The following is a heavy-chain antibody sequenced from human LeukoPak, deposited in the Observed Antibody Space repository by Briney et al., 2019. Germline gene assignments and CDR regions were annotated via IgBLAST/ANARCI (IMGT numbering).Heavy chain of an antibody. D-gene: IGHD1-26*01. Sequence: GGSLRLSCAASGFTFSSSAMSWVRQAPGKGLEWVSAISNNGGYTYYADSVQGRFTISRDNSKSTLCLQMNSLTAEDTAVYYCVRDLGGRSGHWGQGTLVTVSS. J-gene: IGHJ4*02. CDR3: VRDLGGRSGH. V-gene: IGHV3-23*01. CDR1: GFTFSSSA. CDR2: ISNNGGYT.